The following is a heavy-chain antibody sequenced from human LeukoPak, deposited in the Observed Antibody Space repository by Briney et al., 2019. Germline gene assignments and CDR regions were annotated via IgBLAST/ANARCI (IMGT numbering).Heavy chain of an antibody. V-gene: IGHV3-21*01. CDR1: GFTFSSYS. CDR3: ARDSNPYYYDSSGYSYYYYGMDV. CDR2: ISSSSSYI. D-gene: IGHD3-22*01. Sequence: PGGSLRLSCAASGFTFSSYSMNWVRQAPGKGLEWVSSISSSSSYIYYADSVKGRFTISRDNAKNSLYLQMNSLRAEDTAVYYCARDSNPYYYDSSGYSYYYYGMDVWGQGTTVTVSS. J-gene: IGHJ6*02.